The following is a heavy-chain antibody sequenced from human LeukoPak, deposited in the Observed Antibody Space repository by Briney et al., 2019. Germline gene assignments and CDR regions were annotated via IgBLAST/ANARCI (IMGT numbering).Heavy chain of an antibody. CDR3: ARGSRWDRPPYYYMDV. V-gene: IGHV3-30*04. CDR2: ISYDGSNK. Sequence: GSLRLSCAASGFTFSTYAMHWVRQAPGKGLEWVAVISYDGSNKYYADSVKGRFTISRDNSKNTLYLQMNSLRADDTAVYYCARGSRWDRPPYYYMDVWGKGTTVTVSS. CDR1: GFTFSTYA. D-gene: IGHD1-26*01. J-gene: IGHJ6*03.